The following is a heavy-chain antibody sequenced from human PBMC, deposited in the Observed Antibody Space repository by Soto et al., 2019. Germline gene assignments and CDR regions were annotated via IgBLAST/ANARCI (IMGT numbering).Heavy chain of an antibody. CDR3: TRSRRKVGAYFDF. Sequence: QEHLVQSGPEVKKPGASVKVSCKASEYSFRQHDIHWVRQAPGEGLEWVLMGNPYGGVTIAAQKFQGRVTMTTDTSTRTLFMELSSLTSEDTAIYYCTRSRRKVGAYFDFWGQGTLVTVSS. CDR2: GNPYGGVT. J-gene: IGHJ4*01. D-gene: IGHD1-26*01. V-gene: IGHV1-46*01. CDR1: EYSFRQHD.